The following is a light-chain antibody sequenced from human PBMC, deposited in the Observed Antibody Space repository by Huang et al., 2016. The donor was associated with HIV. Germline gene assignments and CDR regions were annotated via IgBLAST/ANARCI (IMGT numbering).Light chain of an antibody. J-gene: IGKJ3*01. CDR3: QQYYSSPFT. CDR1: QTILHHSDSRNS. CDR2: WAS. Sequence: DIVMTQSPDSLAVSLGERATINCKSSQTILHHSDSRNSLAWYQQKPGQPPKLLIHWASIRKSGVPDRFIGSGSGTDFTLTISSLQAEDVAVYYCQQYYSSPFTFGPGTNVDI. V-gene: IGKV4-1*01.